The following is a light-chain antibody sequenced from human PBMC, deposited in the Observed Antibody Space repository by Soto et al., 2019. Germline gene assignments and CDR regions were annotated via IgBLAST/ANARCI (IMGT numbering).Light chain of an antibody. V-gene: IGLV2-14*03. J-gene: IGLJ2*01. CDR1: SSDVGAYKY. CDR3: SSYATIYFPVI. Sequence: QSALAQPASVSGSPGQSITISCTGSSSDVGAYKYVSWYQFHPGKAPKLMIYDVSNRPSGVSNRFSGSKSGNTASLTISGLQAEDEADYYCSSYATIYFPVIYGGGTKVTVL. CDR2: DVS.